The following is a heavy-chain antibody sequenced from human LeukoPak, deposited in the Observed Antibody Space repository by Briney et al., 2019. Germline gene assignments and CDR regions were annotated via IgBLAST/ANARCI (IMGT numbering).Heavy chain of an antibody. CDR2: IYYSGST. J-gene: IGHJ3*02. CDR1: GGSISSGDYY. Sequence: SETLSLTCTVSGGSISSGDYYWSWIRQPPGKGLEWIGYIYYSGSTNYNPSLKSRVTISVDTSKNQFSLKLSSVTAADTAVYYCATANRGSSGWYRDAFDIWGQGTMVTVSS. CDR3: ATANRGSSGWYRDAFDI. V-gene: IGHV4-61*08. D-gene: IGHD6-19*01.